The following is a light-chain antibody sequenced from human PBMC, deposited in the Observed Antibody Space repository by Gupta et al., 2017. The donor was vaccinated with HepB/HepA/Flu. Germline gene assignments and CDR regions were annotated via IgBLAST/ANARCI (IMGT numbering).Light chain of an antibody. CDR2: DDG. CDR3: QVWDSSSDAV. V-gene: IGLV3-21*03. CDR1: NIESKS. Sequence: SYVLTQAPSLSVAPGKTARITCGGNNIESKSVHWYQHKPGQAPVLVVFDDGDRPSEIPERFSGSNSGNTATLTIRRVEAGDEADYYCQVWDSSSDAVFGGGTKLTVL. J-gene: IGLJ3*02.